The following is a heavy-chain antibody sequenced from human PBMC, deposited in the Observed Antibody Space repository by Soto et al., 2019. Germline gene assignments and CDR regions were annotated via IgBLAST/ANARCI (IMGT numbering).Heavy chain of an antibody. CDR3: ARDQYSGYDFAL. J-gene: IGHJ5*02. D-gene: IGHD5-12*01. Sequence: SETLSLTCSVSGASIAGGSYYWSWLRQPPGKGLEWIGYIPSRGRPFYHPSLASRSTISSDTSKNQLSLQLTSVTAADTAVYYCARDQYSGYDFALWGQGTLVTVSS. V-gene: IGHV4-30-4*01. CDR2: IPSRGRP. CDR1: GASIAGGSYY.